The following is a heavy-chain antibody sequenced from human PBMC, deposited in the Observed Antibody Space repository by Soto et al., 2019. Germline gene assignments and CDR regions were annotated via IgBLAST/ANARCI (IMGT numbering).Heavy chain of an antibody. Sequence: ASVKVSCKASGYSFTGYYIHWLRQAPGQGLEWMGWIYPNSGDTKSAQKFQGRLTLTRDTSITTAYMELSSLRSDDTAIYYCASLQTSGWYGVHWGQGALVTVSS. D-gene: IGHD6-19*01. CDR2: IYPNSGDT. CDR3: ASLQTSGWYGVH. J-gene: IGHJ4*02. V-gene: IGHV1-2*02. CDR1: GYSFTGYY.